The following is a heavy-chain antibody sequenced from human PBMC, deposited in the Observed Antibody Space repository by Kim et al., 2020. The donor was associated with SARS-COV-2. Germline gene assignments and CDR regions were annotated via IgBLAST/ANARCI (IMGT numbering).Heavy chain of an antibody. J-gene: IGHJ4*02. D-gene: IGHD3-22*01. Sequence: SETLSLTCTVSGGSISTYYWSWIRQPPGKGLEWIGYIYYSGSTNYNPSLKSRVTISVDTSKNQFYLKLSSVTAADTAVYYCARHSGYDGSDYYAQDKNFDYWGQGMLVTVSS. CDR1: GGSISTYY. CDR3: ARHSGYDGSDYYAQDKNFDY. CDR2: IYYSGST. V-gene: IGHV4-59*08.